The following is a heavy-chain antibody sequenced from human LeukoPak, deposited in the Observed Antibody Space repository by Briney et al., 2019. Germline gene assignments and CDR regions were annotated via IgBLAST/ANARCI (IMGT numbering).Heavy chain of an antibody. V-gene: IGHV1-2*06. CDR3: ALRRGNVATRFDY. Sequence: RASVKVSCKASGYTFTGYYMHWVRQAPGQGLEWVGRINPNSGGTNYAQKFQGRVTMTRDTSINTAYMELNRLRSDDTAVHYCALRRGNVATRFDYWGQGTLVTVSS. J-gene: IGHJ4*02. CDR2: INPNSGGT. D-gene: IGHD3-16*01. CDR1: GYTFTGYY.